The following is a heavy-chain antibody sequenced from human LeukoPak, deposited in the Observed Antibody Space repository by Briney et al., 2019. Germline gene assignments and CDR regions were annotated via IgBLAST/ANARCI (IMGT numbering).Heavy chain of an antibody. CDR3: ARPGGFDWNDEDYFDY. V-gene: IGHV3-21*01. J-gene: IGHJ4*02. CDR1: GFTFSSYS. Sequence: GGSLRLSCAASGFTFSSYSMNWVRQAPGKGLEWVSSISSSSSYIYYADSVKGRFTISRDNAKNSLYLQMNSLRAEDTAVYYCARPGGFDWNDEDYFDYWGQGTLVPVSS. CDR2: ISSSSSYI. D-gene: IGHD1-1*01.